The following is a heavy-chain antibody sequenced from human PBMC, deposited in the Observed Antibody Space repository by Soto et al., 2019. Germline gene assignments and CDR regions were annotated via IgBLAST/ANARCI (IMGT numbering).Heavy chain of an antibody. CDR2: IIPIFGTI. J-gene: IGHJ4*02. V-gene: IGHV1-69*01. CDR3: ARPRTVAAMKGYDY. D-gene: IGHD4-4*01. Sequence: QVQLVQSGAEVKKVGSSVKVSCKASGGTFSRYPIAWVRQAPGHGLEWMGQIIPIFGTISHAQNFQGRITITADESTSTAYMELSSLRSDDTAVYYCARPRTVAAMKGYDYWGQGTLVTVSS. CDR1: GGTFSRYP.